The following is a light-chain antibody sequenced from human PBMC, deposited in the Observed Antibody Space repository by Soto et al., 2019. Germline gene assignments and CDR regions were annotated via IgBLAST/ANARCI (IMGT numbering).Light chain of an antibody. J-gene: IGKJ5*01. CDR2: GAS. V-gene: IGKV3-20*01. CDR3: QQYGYSPIT. Sequence: VLTQSAGTLSLSPGERDARSCRASQSVGSNYLAWYQQKPGQATRLLIYGASSRATGIAGRFSGSGSGTDFTLTISRLEPEDFALYYCQQYGYSPITVGQGTRLEIK. CDR1: QSVGSNY.